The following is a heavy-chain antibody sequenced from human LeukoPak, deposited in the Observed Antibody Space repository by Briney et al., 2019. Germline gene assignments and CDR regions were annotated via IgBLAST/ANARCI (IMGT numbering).Heavy chain of an antibody. CDR1: GYTVTNYY. V-gene: IGHV1-46*01. CDR3: AREVGPYQSSGCYYFDS. J-gene: IGHJ4*02. Sequence: ASVKVSCKASGYTVTNYYMHWVRQAPGQGLEWMGIINPSGGSTSFAQKFQGRVTMTRETSTSTVYMELSSLRSEDTPVYYCAREVGPYQSSGCYYFDSWGQGTLVTVSS. CDR2: INPSGGST. D-gene: IGHD6-19*01.